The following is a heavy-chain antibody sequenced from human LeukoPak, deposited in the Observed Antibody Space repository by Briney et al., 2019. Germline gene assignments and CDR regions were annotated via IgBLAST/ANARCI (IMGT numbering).Heavy chain of an antibody. CDR2: IYYSGST. V-gene: IGHV4-59*08. D-gene: IGHD3-10*01. CDR3: ARHKGAYGSGSPPRDFDY. CDR1: GGSISSYY. Sequence: SETLSLTCTVPGGSISSYYWSWIRQPPGKGLEWIGYIYYSGSTNYNPSLKSRVTISVDTSKNQFSLKLSSVTAADTAVYYCARHKGAYGSGSPPRDFDYWGQGTLVTVSS. J-gene: IGHJ4*02.